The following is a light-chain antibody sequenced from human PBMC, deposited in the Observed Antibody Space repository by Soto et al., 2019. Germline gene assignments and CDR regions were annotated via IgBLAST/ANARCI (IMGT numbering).Light chain of an antibody. V-gene: IGKV1-12*01. J-gene: IGKJ3*01. CDR1: QSISAW. CDR2: TAS. CDR3: QQANSFPFT. Sequence: DIQMTQSPSTLSATAGDRVTITCRASQSISAWLAWYQQKPGKAPKLLIYTASRLQSGVPSRFSGSGSGTDFTLTISSLQPEDSATYYCQQANSFPFTFGPGTKVDIK.